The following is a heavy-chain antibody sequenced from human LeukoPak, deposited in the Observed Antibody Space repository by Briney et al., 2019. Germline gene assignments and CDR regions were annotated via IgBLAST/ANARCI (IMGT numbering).Heavy chain of an antibody. CDR1: GGSFSGYY. D-gene: IGHD3-16*02. Sequence: PSETLSLTCAVYGGSFSGYYWSWIRQPPGKGLEWTGEINHSGSTNYNPSLKSRVTISVDTSKNQFSLKLSSVTAADTAVYYCARLIRQYRPHYFDYWGQGTLVTVSS. CDR3: ARLIRQYRPHYFDY. CDR2: INHSGST. V-gene: IGHV4-34*01. J-gene: IGHJ4*02.